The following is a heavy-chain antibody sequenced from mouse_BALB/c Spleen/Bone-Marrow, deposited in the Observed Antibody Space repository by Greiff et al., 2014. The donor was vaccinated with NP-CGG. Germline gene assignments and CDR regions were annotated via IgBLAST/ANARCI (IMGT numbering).Heavy chain of an antibody. J-gene: IGHJ1*01. Sequence: EVQLQESGPGLVKPSQSLSLTCTVTGYSITSDYAWNWIRQFPGNKLEWTGYISYSGSTSYNPSLKSRISITRDTSKNQFFLQLNSVTTEDTATYYCARDDYGVWGAGTTVTVSS. CDR1: GYSITSDYA. D-gene: IGHD2-4*01. CDR3: ARDDYGV. V-gene: IGHV3-2*02. CDR2: ISYSGST.